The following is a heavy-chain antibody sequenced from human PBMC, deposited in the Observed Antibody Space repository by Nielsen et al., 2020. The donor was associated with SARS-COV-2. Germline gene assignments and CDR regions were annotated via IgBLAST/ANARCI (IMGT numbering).Heavy chain of an antibody. J-gene: IGHJ5*02. D-gene: IGHD3-22*01. CDR1: GGTFSSNA. Sequence: SVKVSCKASGGTFSSNAISWVRQAPGQGLEWMGGIIPVFGTANYVQKFQGRLTITADESTTTAYMELSSLRSDDTAVYYCASSAPPSGFNWFDPWGQGTLVTVSS. CDR2: IIPVFGTA. V-gene: IGHV1-69*13. CDR3: ASSAPPSGFNWFDP.